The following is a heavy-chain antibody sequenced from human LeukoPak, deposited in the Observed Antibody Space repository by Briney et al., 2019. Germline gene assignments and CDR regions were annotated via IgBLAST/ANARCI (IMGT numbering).Heavy chain of an antibody. CDR3: AREPQHSMDV. CDR1: GLTLSNHG. CDR2: IWYDGSHT. J-gene: IGHJ6*02. Sequence: GKSLRLSCVGSGLTLSNHGMHWVRQPPGKGLERVAVIWYDGSHTYYTESVKGRFTISRDDSKNTLYLQMNSLRAEDTGIYYCAREPQHSMDVCGQGTTVTVSS. V-gene: IGHV3-33*01. D-gene: IGHD5-18*01.